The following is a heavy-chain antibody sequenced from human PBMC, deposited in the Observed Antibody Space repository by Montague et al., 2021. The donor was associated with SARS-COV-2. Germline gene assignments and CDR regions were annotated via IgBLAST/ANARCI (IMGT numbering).Heavy chain of an antibody. D-gene: IGHD6-13*01. CDR1: GGSITDRTYY. J-gene: IGHJ4*02. CDR2: INYSGTT. Sequence: SETLSLTCSVSGGSITDRTYYWGCIRQSPGKGLEWIGAINYSGTTYYNPSLKSRVTISLDTAKNQFSLKMTSVTAADTAVHYCARHWGIAAAGNWGQGTLGTGSS. V-gene: IGHV4-39*01. CDR3: ARHWGIAAAGN.